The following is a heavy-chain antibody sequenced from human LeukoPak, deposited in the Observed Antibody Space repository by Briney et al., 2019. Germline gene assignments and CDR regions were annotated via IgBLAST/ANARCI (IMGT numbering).Heavy chain of an antibody. CDR3: ARHKGTANTYGYFDY. CDR2: VYYSGST. Sequence: SETLSLTSTVSRGAICSYNCGSSWDPPPPRVAWVVYVYYSGSTNYNPSLKSRVTMSVDTSKNQFSLKLRSVTAADTAVYYCARHKGTANTYGYFDYWGQGALVTVSS. CDR1: RGAICSYN. J-gene: IGHJ4*02. V-gene: IGHV4-59*08. D-gene: IGHD5-18*01.